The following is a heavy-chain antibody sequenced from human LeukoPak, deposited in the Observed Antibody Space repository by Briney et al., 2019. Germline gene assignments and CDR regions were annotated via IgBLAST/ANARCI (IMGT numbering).Heavy chain of an antibody. CDR2: ISHSGST. D-gene: IGHD3-10*01. Sequence: SETLSLTCAVYGGSFSGYYWSWIRQPPGKGLEWIGEISHSGSTNYNPSLKSRVTISVDTSKNQFSLKLSSVTAADTAVYYCAGNHYYGSGSHHDYWGQGTLVTVSS. J-gene: IGHJ4*02. CDR3: AGNHYYGSGSHHDY. CDR1: GGSFSGYY. V-gene: IGHV4-34*01.